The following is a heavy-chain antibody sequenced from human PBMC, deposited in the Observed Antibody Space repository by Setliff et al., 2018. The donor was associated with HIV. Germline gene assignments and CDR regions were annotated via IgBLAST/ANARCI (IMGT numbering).Heavy chain of an antibody. J-gene: IGHJ2*01. CDR1: GYTFTNHL. CDR3: ARERATGKPPLLNWYFDL. Sequence: GASVKVSCKASGYTFTNHLLYWVRQAPGQRLEWMGWINADNGNTRYSQKFQGRVTITRDTSASTAYMELSSLTSQDTAVYYCARERATGKPPLLNWYFDLWGRGTLVT. CDR2: INADNGNT. D-gene: IGHD1-1*01. V-gene: IGHV1-3*01.